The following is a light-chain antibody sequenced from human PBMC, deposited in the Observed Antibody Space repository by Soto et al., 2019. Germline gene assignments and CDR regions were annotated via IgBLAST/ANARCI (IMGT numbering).Light chain of an antibody. V-gene: IGLV2-14*01. CDR3: FSFTTTRTHV. Sequence: QSALTQPASLSGSPGQSITISCTGTSSDIGAYDYVSWFQQHPGKAPKLMISEVNNRPSGVSNRFSGSKSGNTAYLTISGLPVEDEAEYFCFSFTTTRTHVLGTGSKVT. CDR2: EVN. J-gene: IGLJ1*01. CDR1: SSDIGAYDY.